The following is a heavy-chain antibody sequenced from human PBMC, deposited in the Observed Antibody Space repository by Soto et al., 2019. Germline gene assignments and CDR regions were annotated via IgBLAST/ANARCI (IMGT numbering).Heavy chain of an antibody. CDR1: GDSISSYY. Sequence: QVQLQESGPGLVKPSETLSLTCAVSGDSISSYYCMWIRQPPGKALESIGYLYYGRSANYNPSLKSRVPLSVDTSTNQCSLTLSSMTAADTAGYYCALRSMAVVPEYWGQGTLVTFSS. V-gene: IGHV4-59*01. CDR2: LYYGRSA. CDR3: ALRSMAVVPEY. D-gene: IGHD3-22*01. J-gene: IGHJ4*02.